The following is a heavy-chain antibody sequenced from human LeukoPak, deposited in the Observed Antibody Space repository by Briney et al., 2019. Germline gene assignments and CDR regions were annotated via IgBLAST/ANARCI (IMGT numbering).Heavy chain of an antibody. CDR3: ARVRSSVWGDYFDY. CDR1: GGTFSSYA. J-gene: IGHJ4*02. CDR2: IIPILGIA. D-gene: IGHD6-19*01. V-gene: IGHV1-69*04. Sequence: ASVKVSCKASGGTFSSYAISWVRQAPGQGLEWMGRIIPILGIANYAQKFQGRVTITADKSTSTAYMELSSLRSEDTAVYYCARVRSSVWGDYFDYWGQGTLVTVSS.